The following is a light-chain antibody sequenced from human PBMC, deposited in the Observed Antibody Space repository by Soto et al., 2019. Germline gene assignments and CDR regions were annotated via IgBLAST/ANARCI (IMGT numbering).Light chain of an antibody. CDR3: QQYDSSPRT. V-gene: IGKV3-20*01. J-gene: IGKJ1*01. CDR2: GAS. CDR1: QSVSGSQ. Sequence: EIVLTQSPGTLSLSPGERATVSCRASQSVSGSQLAWYQQKPGQAPRLLIYGASSRATGIPDRFSGSGSGTDFTLTISRLEPEDFAVYYCQQYDSSPRTFGKGTKVDIK.